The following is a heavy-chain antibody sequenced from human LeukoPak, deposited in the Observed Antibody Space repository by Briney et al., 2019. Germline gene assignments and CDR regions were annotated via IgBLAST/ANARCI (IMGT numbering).Heavy chain of an antibody. CDR3: ARERDGSFFDY. Sequence: GRFTISRDNAKNSLHLQMNTLRAEDTAVYYCARERDGSFFDYWGQGTLVTVSS. J-gene: IGHJ4*02. V-gene: IGHV3-48*03. D-gene: IGHD1-26*01.